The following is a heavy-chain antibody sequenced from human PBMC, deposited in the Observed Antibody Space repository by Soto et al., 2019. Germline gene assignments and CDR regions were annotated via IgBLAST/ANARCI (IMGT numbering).Heavy chain of an antibody. V-gene: IGHV4-30-4*01. CDR2: IYYSGST. CDR3: ASRHSSPYFDY. D-gene: IGHD6-13*01. CDR1: GGSISSGDYY. Sequence: SETLSLTCTVSGGSISSGDYYWSWIRQPPGKGLEWIGSIYYSGSTYYNPSLKSRVTISVDTSKNQFSLKLNSVTAADTAVCYGASRHSSPYFDYWGQGTLVTVS. J-gene: IGHJ4*02.